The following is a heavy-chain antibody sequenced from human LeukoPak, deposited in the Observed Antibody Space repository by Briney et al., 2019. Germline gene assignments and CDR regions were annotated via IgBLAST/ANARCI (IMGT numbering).Heavy chain of an antibody. V-gene: IGHV4-59*12. CDR1: GGSMSSYY. D-gene: IGHD5-12*01. CDR3: ARDRHKLVDIVAGILDY. J-gene: IGHJ4*02. Sequence: SETLSLTCSVSGGSMSSYYWSWIRQPPGPGLESIGYIYYNGNTNYNPSLKSRVAMSVDTSKNQFSLKLSSVTAADTAVYYCARDRHKLVDIVAGILDYWGQGTLVTVSS. CDR2: IYYNGNT.